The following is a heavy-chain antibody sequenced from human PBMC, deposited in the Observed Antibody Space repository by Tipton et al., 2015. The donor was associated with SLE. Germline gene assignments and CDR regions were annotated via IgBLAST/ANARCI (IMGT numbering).Heavy chain of an antibody. Sequence: TLSLTCAVSGGSISNSSYYWGWIRQSPGKGLGWIGSIYFTGTTYFNPSLKRRVSISVDTAQNQFSLNLSSVTAADTAVYYCARGGLVMYATAPFDLWGQGTLVTVSS. CDR1: GGSISNSSYY. CDR2: IYFTGTT. V-gene: IGHV4-39*07. J-gene: IGHJ4*02. D-gene: IGHD2-8*02. CDR3: ARGGLVMYATAPFDL.